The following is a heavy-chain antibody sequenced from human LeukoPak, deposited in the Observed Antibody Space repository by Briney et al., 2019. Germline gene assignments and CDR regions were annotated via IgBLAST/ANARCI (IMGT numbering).Heavy chain of an antibody. V-gene: IGHV3-20*04. J-gene: IGHJ4*02. Sequence: GGSLRLSCAAYGCTFDDYGMSWVRQAPGKGLEWVSGINWNGGSTGYADSVKGRFTISRDNAKNSLYLQMNSLRAEDTALYYCARDLGAAVAGDFDYWGQGTLVTVSS. D-gene: IGHD6-19*01. CDR1: GCTFDDYG. CDR2: INWNGGST. CDR3: ARDLGAAVAGDFDY.